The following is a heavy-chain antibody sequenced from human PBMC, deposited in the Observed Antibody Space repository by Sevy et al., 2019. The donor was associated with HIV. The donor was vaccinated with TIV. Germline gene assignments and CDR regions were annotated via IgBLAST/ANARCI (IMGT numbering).Heavy chain of an antibody. D-gene: IGHD2-2*02. V-gene: IGHV4-34*01. J-gene: IGHJ5*02. CDR3: ARENLMRYQLLYNPKLAGFDP. Sequence: SETLSLTCAVYGGSFSGYYWSWIRQPPGKGLEWIGEINHSGSTNYNPSLKSRVTISVDTSKNQFSLKLSSVTAADTAVYYCARENLMRYQLLYNPKLAGFDPWGQGTLVTVSS. CDR1: GGSFSGYY. CDR2: INHSGST.